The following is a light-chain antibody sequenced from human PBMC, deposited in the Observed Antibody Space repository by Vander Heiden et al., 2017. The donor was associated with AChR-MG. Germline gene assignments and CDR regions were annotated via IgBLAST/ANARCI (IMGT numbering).Light chain of an antibody. CDR3: CSYASSSSVV. CDR1: SNEVGSYTL. V-gene: IGLV2-23*02. J-gene: IGLJ2*01. Sequence: QSALTQPASMSGSPGQSITISCTGTSNEVGSYTLVSWFQQHPGKAPKLMIFEVTKRPSGVSTRFAASKSGTTASPTISGLQAEDEAFYYCCSYASSSSVVFGGGTNLTVL. CDR2: EVT.